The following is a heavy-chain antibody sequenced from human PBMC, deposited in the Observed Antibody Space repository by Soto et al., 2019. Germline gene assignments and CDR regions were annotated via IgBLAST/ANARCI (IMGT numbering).Heavy chain of an antibody. CDR2: ISGGGGST. J-gene: IGHJ3*01. V-gene: IGHV3-23*01. D-gene: IGHD2-21*02. Sequence: EVQLLESGGGLVQPGGSLRLSCAASGFTFGNYGMNWVRQAPGTRLEWVSGISGGGGSTYYADSVKGRFTISRDPSKNTVFLELNILRAEDTAVYYCAKGFIVVVTVIRPDDSFDVWGQGTGVSVSS. CDR3: AKGFIVVVTVIRPDDSFDV. CDR1: GFTFGNYG.